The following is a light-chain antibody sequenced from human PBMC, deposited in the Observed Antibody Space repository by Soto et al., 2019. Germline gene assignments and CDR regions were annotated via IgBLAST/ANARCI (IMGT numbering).Light chain of an antibody. Sequence: QSALTQPPSASGSPGQSVTISCTGTSSDVGAYKYVSWYQQYPGKAPKLMIYEVSKRPSGVPDRFSGSKSGNTASLTVSGLQAEDEADYCCASDVGSNIWVFGGGTKLTVL. CDR3: ASDVGSNIWV. J-gene: IGLJ3*02. CDR2: EVS. CDR1: SSDVGAYKY. V-gene: IGLV2-8*01.